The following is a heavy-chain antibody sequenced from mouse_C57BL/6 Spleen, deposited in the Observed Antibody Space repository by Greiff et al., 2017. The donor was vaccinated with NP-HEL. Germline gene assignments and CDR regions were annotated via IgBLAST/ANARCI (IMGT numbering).Heavy chain of an antibody. D-gene: IGHD1-1*01. CDR1: GYAFSSSW. J-gene: IGHJ4*01. V-gene: IGHV1-82*01. CDR2: IYPGDGDT. Sequence: QVQLQQSGPELVKPGASVKISCKASGYAFSSSWMNWVKQRPGKGLEWIGRIYPGDGDTNYNGKFKGKATLTADKSSSTAYMQLSSLTSEDSAVYFGALGDYGSSPSYAMDYWGQGTSVTVSS. CDR3: ALGDYGSSPSYAMDY.